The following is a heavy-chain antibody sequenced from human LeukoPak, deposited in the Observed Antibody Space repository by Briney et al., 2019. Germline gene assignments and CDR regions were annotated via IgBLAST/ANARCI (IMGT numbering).Heavy chain of an antibody. D-gene: IGHD7-27*01. CDR2: IYHSGST. CDR3: ATLLTGGVDY. V-gene: IGHV4-38-2*02. Sequence: SETLSLTCSVSGYSISSSYYWGWIRQPPGKGLEWIGNIYHSGSTYYNPSLKSRVTISADTSKNQFSLKLSSVTAADTAVYYCATLLTGGVDYWGQGTLVTVSS. J-gene: IGHJ4*02. CDR1: GYSISSSYY.